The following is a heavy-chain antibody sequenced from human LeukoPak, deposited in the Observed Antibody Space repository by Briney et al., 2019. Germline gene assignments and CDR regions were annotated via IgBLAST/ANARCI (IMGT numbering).Heavy chain of an antibody. V-gene: IGHV3-23*01. Sequence: PGGSLRLSCSASGFTFSNYAMSWVRQAPGKGLEWVSVVIGSGDSTYYADSVKGRFTISRDNSKNTLYLQMNGLRVDDTAVYYCAKASGAAAGRLNYWGQGTLVTVSS. J-gene: IGHJ4*02. CDR2: VIGSGDST. D-gene: IGHD6-13*01. CDR3: AKASGAAAGRLNY. CDR1: GFTFSNYA.